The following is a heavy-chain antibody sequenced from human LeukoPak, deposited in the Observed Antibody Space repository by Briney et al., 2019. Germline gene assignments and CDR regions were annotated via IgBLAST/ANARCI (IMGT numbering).Heavy chain of an antibody. CDR3: ARGFTSWPQGPYHFDY. CDR2: IESNGHEK. CDR1: GFTFSDYA. V-gene: IGHV3-30*02. Sequence: GGSPRLSCAVSGFTFSDYAMHWVRQAPGKGLEWVASIESNGHEKYSSDSLKGRFTISRDNSKNTLYLQMNTLRPEDTAVFYCARGFTSWPQGPYHFDYWGQGILITVPS. D-gene: IGHD2-2*01. J-gene: IGHJ4*02.